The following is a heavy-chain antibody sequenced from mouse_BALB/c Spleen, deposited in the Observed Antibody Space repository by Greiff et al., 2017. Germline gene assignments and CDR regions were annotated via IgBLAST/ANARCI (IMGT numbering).Heavy chain of an antibody. CDR2: ISNGGGST. J-gene: IGHJ3*01. CDR1: GFTFSSYT. D-gene: IGHD1-1*01. Sequence: EVQLVESGGGLVQPGGSLKLSCAASGFTFSSYTMSWVRQTPEKRLEWVAYISNGGGSTYYPDTVKGRFTISRDNAKNTLYLQMSSLKSEDTAMYYCARHYGSSYWFAYWGQGTLVTVSA. V-gene: IGHV5-12-2*01. CDR3: ARHYGSSYWFAY.